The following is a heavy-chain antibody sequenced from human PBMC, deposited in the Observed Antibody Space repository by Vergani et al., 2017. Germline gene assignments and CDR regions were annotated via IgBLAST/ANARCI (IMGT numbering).Heavy chain of an antibody. D-gene: IGHD2-15*01. CDR2: IYSGGST. J-gene: IGHJ4*02. CDR1: GFTVSSNY. Sequence: EVQLVESGGGLIQPGGSLRLSCAASGFTVSSNYMRWVRQAPGKGPEWVSRIYSGGSTYYADSVKGRFTISRDNSKNTLYLQMNSLRAEDTAVYYCAGEPRPAEYCSGGSCYNGAEGYWGQGTLVIVSS. V-gene: IGHV3-53*01. CDR3: AGEPRPAEYCSGGSCYNGAEGY.